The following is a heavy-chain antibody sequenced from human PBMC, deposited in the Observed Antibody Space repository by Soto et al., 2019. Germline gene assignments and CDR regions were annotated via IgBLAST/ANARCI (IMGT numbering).Heavy chain of an antibody. J-gene: IGHJ4*02. D-gene: IGHD2-2*01. V-gene: IGHV3-7*03. CDR1: GFTFSTYW. CDR3: ARDLGSCSTTNCPQIFDY. Sequence: GGSLRLSCAASGFTFSTYWMSWVRQAPGKGLEWVATIKKDGSEKYYVDSVKGRFTISRDNAKNSQYLQMNSLRAEDTAVYYCARDLGSCSTTNCPQIFDYWGQGTLVTVSS. CDR2: IKKDGSEK.